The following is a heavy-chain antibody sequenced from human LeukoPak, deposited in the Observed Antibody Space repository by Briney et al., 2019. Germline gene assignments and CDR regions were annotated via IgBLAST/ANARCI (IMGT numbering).Heavy chain of an antibody. CDR1: GFTFSSYA. V-gene: IGHV3-23*01. CDR3: AKDDAYYDILTTPFDY. J-gene: IGHJ4*02. D-gene: IGHD3-9*01. Sequence: GGSLRLSCAASGFTFSSYAMSWVRQAPGKGLEWVSAISGSGGSTYYADSVKGRFTISRDNSKNTLYLQMNSLRAEDTAVYYCAKDDAYYDILTTPFDYWGQGTLVTVSS. CDR2: ISGSGGST.